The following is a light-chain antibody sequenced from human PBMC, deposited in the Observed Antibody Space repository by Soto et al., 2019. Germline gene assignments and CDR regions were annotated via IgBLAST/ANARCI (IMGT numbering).Light chain of an antibody. V-gene: IGKV1-5*01. CDR2: DAS. J-gene: IGKJ2*01. CDR1: QSISTW. Sequence: DIQMTQSPSTLSASVGDRVTITCRASQSISTWLVRYQQKPGKAPKVLIYDASSLQSGVPSRFSGHGSGTDFTLTISSLQPDDSAIYYCQQYKTYTTFGQGTKLEIK. CDR3: QQYKTYTT.